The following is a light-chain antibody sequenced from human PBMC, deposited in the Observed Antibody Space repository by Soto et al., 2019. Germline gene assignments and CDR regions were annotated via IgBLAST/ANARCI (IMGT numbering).Light chain of an antibody. Sequence: EIVMTQSPGTLSVSPGETATLSCRASQSVSTNLVWYQQKPGQAPRLLIYGASTRATGIPARFSGSGSGTEFTLIISSPQSEDVAVYYCQQYNRWPRTFGQGTKV. CDR1: QSVSTN. J-gene: IGKJ1*01. V-gene: IGKV3-15*01. CDR3: QQYNRWPRT. CDR2: GAS.